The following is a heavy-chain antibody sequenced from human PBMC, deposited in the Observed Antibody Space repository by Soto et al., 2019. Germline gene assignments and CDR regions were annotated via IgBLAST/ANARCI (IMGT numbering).Heavy chain of an antibody. D-gene: IGHD6-19*01. V-gene: IGHV3-21*01. CDR2: ISSSSSYI. Sequence: PGGSLRLSCAASGFTFSSYSMNWVRQAPGKGLEWVSSISSSSSYIYYADSVKGRFTISRDNAKNSLYLQMNSLRAEDTAVYYCARDDPNSSGWYGFDYWGQGTLVTVSS. CDR3: ARDDPNSSGWYGFDY. CDR1: GFTFSSYS. J-gene: IGHJ4*02.